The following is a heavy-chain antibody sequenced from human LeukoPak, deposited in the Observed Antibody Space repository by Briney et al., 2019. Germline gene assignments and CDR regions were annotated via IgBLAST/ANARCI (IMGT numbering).Heavy chain of an antibody. CDR1: GFTLSTYA. J-gene: IGHJ4*02. Sequence: GGSLRLSCAASGFTLSTYAMSWVRQAPGKGLEWVSSISDNAYTTYYADSVRGRFTISRDNSKNTLYLQMIGLRAEDTAIYFCAKYYYESSGYYDAAPLDSWGQGTQVTVFS. V-gene: IGHV3-23*01. CDR2: ISDNAYTT. D-gene: IGHD3-22*01. CDR3: AKYYYESSGYYDAAPLDS.